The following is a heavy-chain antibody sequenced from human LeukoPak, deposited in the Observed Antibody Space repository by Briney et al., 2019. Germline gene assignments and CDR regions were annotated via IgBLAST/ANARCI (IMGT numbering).Heavy chain of an antibody. V-gene: IGHV5-51*01. D-gene: IGHD5-12*01. CDR2: IYPRDSDT. Sequence: KYGGSLKISCKASGYIFTNYWIGWVRQMPGKGLEWMGIIYPRDSDTRYSPSFQGQVTVSADKSISTAYLQWNTLEASDTAMYYCARRQYSGYDFDFWGQGTLVTVSS. J-gene: IGHJ4*02. CDR1: GYIFTNYW. CDR3: ARRQYSGYDFDF.